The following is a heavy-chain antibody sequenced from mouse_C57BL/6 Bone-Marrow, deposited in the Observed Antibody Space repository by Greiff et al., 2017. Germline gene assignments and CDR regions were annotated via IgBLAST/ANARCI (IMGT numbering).Heavy chain of an antibody. CDR3: ARGGSSRLYAMDY. J-gene: IGHJ4*01. CDR1: GYTFTSYW. D-gene: IGHD1-1*01. Sequence: VQLQQPGAELVKPGASVKMSCKASGYTFTSYWITWVKQRPGQGLEWIGDIYPGSGSTNYNEKFKSKATLTVDTSSSTAYMQLSSLTSEDSAVYYCARGGSSRLYAMDYWGQGTSVTVSS. V-gene: IGHV1-55*01. CDR2: IYPGSGST.